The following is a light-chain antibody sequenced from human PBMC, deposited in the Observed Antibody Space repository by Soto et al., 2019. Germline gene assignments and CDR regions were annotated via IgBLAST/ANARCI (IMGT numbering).Light chain of an antibody. CDR2: DAS. V-gene: IGKV1-5*01. CDR1: QSITIW. J-gene: IGKJ1*01. CDR3: QHYNSYSET. Sequence: DIPMTQSPSTLSASVGDRVTITCRASQSITIWLAWYQQKPGKGPKLLIYDASSLESGVPSRFSGSGFGTDFTLTISSMQPDDFATYYCQHYNSYSETFGQGTKVVIK.